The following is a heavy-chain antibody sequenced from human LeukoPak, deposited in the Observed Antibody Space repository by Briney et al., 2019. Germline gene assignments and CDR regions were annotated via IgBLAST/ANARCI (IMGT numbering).Heavy chain of an antibody. CDR1: GYSISSGYY. CDR3: ARLVRQYQLLMSNYYYMDV. D-gene: IGHD2-2*01. V-gene: IGHV4-38-2*01. J-gene: IGHJ6*03. CDR2: IYHSGST. Sequence: SETLSLTCAVSGYSISSGYYWGWIRQPPGKGLEWIGSIYHSGSTYYNPSLKSRVTISVDTSKNQFSLKLSSETAADTAVYYCARLVRQYQLLMSNYYYMDVWGKGTTVTVSS.